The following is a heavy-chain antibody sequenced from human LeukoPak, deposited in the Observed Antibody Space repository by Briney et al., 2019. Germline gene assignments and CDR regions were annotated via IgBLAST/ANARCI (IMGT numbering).Heavy chain of an antibody. D-gene: IGHD5-12*01. J-gene: IGHJ3*02. CDR3: AKGYNGYDYAFDI. CDR1: RITFSYG. Sequence: GGSLRLSCVGSRITFSYGMHWVRQAPGKGLEWVAVISFDGSNKDYVDSVKGRFTISRDNSKNTLYLQMNILRAEDTAVYYCAKGYNGYDYAFDIWGQGTMVTVSS. CDR2: ISFDGSNK. V-gene: IGHV3-30*18.